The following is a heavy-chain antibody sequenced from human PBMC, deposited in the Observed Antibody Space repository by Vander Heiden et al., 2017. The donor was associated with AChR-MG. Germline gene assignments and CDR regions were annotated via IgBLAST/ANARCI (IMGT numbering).Heavy chain of an antibody. CDR1: GFTFSSYA. CDR2: ISYDGSNK. Sequence: QVRLVESGGGVVQPGRSLRLSCAASGFTFSSYAMHWVRQAPGKGLEWVAVISYDGSNKYYADSVKGRFTISRDNSKNTLYLQMNSLRAEDTAVYYCARDEWSYGYLGWFDYWGQGTLVTVSS. CDR3: ARDEWSYGYLGWFDY. V-gene: IGHV3-30-3*01. D-gene: IGHD5-18*01. J-gene: IGHJ4*02.